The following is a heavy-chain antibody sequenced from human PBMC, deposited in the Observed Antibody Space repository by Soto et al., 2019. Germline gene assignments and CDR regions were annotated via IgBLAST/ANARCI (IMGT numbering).Heavy chain of an antibody. Sequence: QITLKESGPPLVKPTQTLTLTCTFSGFSLSTSGVGVGWIRQPPGKALEWLALIYWDDDKRYSPSLKSRLTITKDTPKNQVVLTMTNMDPVDTATYYCAHRRSYCSGGSCYSGFDYWGQGTLVTVSS. CDR1: GFSLSTSGVG. J-gene: IGHJ4*02. CDR2: IYWDDDK. CDR3: AHRRSYCSGGSCYSGFDY. V-gene: IGHV2-5*02. D-gene: IGHD2-15*01.